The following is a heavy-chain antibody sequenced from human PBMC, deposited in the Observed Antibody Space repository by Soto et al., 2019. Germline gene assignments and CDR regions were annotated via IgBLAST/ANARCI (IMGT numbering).Heavy chain of an antibody. J-gene: IGHJ4*02. D-gene: IGHD3-10*01. CDR2: ISAPNGNT. V-gene: IGHV1-18*01. CDR3: ARWRDGEY. Sequence: QVHLVQSGAEVKKPGASMKVSCTGSSYAFTTYGITWVRQAPGQGLECMVWISAPNGNTNYAQKPEGRVTVTRDTSTSTAYRVLRSLRSDDRAVDYCARWRDGEYWGQGDLVTVSS. CDR1: SYAFTTYG.